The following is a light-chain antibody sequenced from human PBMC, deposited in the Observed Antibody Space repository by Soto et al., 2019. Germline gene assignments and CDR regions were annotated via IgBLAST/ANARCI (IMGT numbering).Light chain of an antibody. J-gene: IGKJ4*01. CDR3: QLCHDRFLT. CDR1: QSISGW. V-gene: IGKV1-5*03. CDR2: KAS. Sequence: DIQLTQSPSTLSALVGDRVTITCRASQSISGWLACYHQKPVKAPHLLLYKASSLESGVPSRFSGSRSGTNFTFTISSLQDGDYATYYCQLCHDRFLTFGGGTKVEIK.